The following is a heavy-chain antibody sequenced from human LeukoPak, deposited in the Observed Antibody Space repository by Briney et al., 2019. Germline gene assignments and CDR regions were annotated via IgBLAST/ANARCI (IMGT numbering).Heavy chain of an antibody. CDR3: AREAAAGIHMDV. CDR2: FFLKGST. Sequence: PSETLSLTCTVSGYSSTSAYYWGWIRQPPGKGLEWIGSFFLKGSTYYNPSLKSRVTISVDTSKNQLSLTLSSVTAADTAVYYCAREAAAGIHMDVWGKGTTVTVSS. CDR1: GYSSTSAYY. D-gene: IGHD6-13*01. J-gene: IGHJ6*03. V-gene: IGHV4-38-2*02.